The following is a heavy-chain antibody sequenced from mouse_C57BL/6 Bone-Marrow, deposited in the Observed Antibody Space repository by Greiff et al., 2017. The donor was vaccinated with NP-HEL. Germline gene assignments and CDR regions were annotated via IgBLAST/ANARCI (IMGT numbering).Heavy chain of an antibody. CDR2: IYPSDSET. CDR3: AREGSYYGDYFDY. CDR1: GYTFTSYW. V-gene: IGHV1-61*01. Sequence: QVQLQQSGAELVRPGSSVKLSCKASGYTFTSYWMDWVKQRPGQGLEWIGNIYPSDSETHYTQKFKDKVTLTVDKSSSKAYMQLSRLTSEDSAVYYCAREGSYYGDYFDYWGQGTTLTVSS. J-gene: IGHJ2*01. D-gene: IGHD1-2*01.